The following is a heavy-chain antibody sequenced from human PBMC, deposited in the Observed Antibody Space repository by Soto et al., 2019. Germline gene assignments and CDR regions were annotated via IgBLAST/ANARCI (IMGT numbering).Heavy chain of an antibody. Sequence: QLQLQESGPGLVKPSETLSLTCSVSGNSISSYFRSWIRQTPGKGLEWVGFVYDSGDTNYNPSLKSRVTISLDTSKNQFSLKLRSVTAADTAMYDGVSSRSAIYGDAFDIWGQGTMVTVSS. J-gene: IGHJ3*02. D-gene: IGHD2-2*01. CDR3: VSSRSAIYGDAFDI. CDR1: GNSISSYF. CDR2: VYDSGDT. V-gene: IGHV4-59*01.